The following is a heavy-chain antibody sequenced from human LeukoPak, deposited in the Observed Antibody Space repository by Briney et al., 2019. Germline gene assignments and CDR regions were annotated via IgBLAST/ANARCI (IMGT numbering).Heavy chain of an antibody. V-gene: IGHV4-39*01. D-gene: IGHD2-15*01. Sequence: SETLSLTCTVSGGSISSSSYYWGWIRQPPGKGLEWIGSIYYSGSTYYNPSLKSRVTISVDTSKNQFSLKLSSVTAADTAAYYCARQEDIVVVVAATLTYFDYWGQGTLVTVSS. CDR1: GGSISSSSYY. CDR2: IYYSGST. CDR3: ARQEDIVVVVAATLTYFDY. J-gene: IGHJ4*02.